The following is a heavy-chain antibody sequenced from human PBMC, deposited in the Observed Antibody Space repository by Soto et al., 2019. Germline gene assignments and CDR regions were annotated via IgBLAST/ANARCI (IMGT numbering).Heavy chain of an antibody. CDR2: ISWNSGNT. CDR1: GFTFDDYV. D-gene: IGHD2-21*01. CDR3: ARCLCAVPSYLDY. Sequence: EVQLVESGGGLVQPGRSLRLSCVASGFTFDDYVMHWVRQVPGKGLEWVSGISWNSGNTDYADSVKGRFTISRDNAMNSLYLQMNSLRPEGTALYYCARCLCAVPSYLDYWGQGTLVTVSS. J-gene: IGHJ4*02. V-gene: IGHV3-9*01.